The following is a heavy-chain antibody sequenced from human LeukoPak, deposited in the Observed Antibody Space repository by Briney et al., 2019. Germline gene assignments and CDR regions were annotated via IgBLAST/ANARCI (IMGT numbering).Heavy chain of an antibody. CDR3: AQIAAAGTGDDY. J-gene: IGHJ4*02. V-gene: IGHV4-4*07. Sequence: SSETLSLTWTVSGGSIGSYYWSWIRQPAGKGLEWIGRIYTSGSTNYNPSLKSRVTMSVDTSKNQFSLKLSSVTAADTAVYYCAQIAAAGTGDDYWGQGTLVTVSS. CDR1: GGSIGSYY. CDR2: IYTSGST. D-gene: IGHD6-13*01.